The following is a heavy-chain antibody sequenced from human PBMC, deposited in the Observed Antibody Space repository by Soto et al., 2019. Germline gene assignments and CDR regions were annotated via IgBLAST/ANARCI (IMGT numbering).Heavy chain of an antibody. CDR2: IYHSGST. D-gene: IGHD1-26*01. V-gene: IGHV4-38-2*01. J-gene: IGHJ5*02. CDR3: ASYYEPLSGSYYGWFDP. Sequence: SETLSPTCAVSGYSISSGYYWGWIRQPPGKGLEWIGSIYHSGSTYYNPSLKSRVTISVDTSKNQFSLKLSSVTAADTAVYYCASYYEPLSGSYYGWFDPWGQGTLVTVSS. CDR1: GYSISSGYY.